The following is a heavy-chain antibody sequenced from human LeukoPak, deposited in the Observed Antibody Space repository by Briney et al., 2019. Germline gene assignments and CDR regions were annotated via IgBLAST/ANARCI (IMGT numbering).Heavy chain of an antibody. CDR3: AKVQEPYYDFWSGYPRGGYFDY. Sequence: GRSLRLSCAASGFTFSSYAMHWVRQAPGKGLEWVAGISYDGSNKHYADSVKGRFTISRDNSKNTLYLQMNSLRAEDTAVYYCAKVQEPYYDFWSGYPRGGYFDYWGQGTLVTVSS. CDR1: GFTFSSYA. CDR2: ISYDGSNK. V-gene: IGHV3-30*18. J-gene: IGHJ4*02. D-gene: IGHD3-3*01.